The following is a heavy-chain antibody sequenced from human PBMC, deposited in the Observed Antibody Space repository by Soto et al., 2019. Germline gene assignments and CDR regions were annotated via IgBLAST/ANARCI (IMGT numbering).Heavy chain of an antibody. CDR1: GFTFSSYG. J-gene: IGHJ4*02. V-gene: IGHV3-33*01. CDR3: ARAAGYRSGWSPDY. D-gene: IGHD6-19*01. CDR2: IWYDGSNK. Sequence: GGSLILSCAASGFTFSSYGMRWVRQAPGKGLEWVAVIWYDGSNKYYADSVKGRFTISRDNSKNTLYLQMNSLRAEDTAVYYCARAAGYRSGWSPDYWGQGTLVNVSS.